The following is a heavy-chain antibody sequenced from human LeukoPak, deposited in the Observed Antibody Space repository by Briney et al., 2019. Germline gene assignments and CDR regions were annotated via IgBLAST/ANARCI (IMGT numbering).Heavy chain of an antibody. V-gene: IGHV4-39*02. Sequence: PSETLSFTCTVSGGSISSSSYYWGWIRQPPGKGLEWIGSIYYSGSTYYNPSLKSRVTISVDTSKNHVSLNLSSVTAADTAVYYCARGNNPYYFDYWGQGTLVTVSS. J-gene: IGHJ4*02. CDR2: IYYSGST. CDR1: GGSISSSSYY. CDR3: ARGNNPYYFDY. D-gene: IGHD2/OR15-2a*01.